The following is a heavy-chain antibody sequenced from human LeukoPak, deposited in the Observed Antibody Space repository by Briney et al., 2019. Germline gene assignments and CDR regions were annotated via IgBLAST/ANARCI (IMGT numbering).Heavy chain of an antibody. CDR2: TSSDGSSK. Sequence: QPGGSLRLSCATSGFTLSSFAMHWVRQAPGKGLEWVAVTSSDGSSKYYADSVKGRFTISRDNAKNSLYLQMNSLRAEDTAVYYCAGGGPEEDYFDYWGQGTLVTVSS. CDR3: AGGGPEEDYFDY. CDR1: GFTLSSFA. V-gene: IGHV3-30-3*02. J-gene: IGHJ4*02. D-gene: IGHD1-14*01.